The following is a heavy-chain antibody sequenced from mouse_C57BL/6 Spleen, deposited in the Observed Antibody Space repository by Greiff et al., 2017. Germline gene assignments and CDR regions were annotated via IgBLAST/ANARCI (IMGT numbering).Heavy chain of an antibody. J-gene: IGHJ2*01. CDR3: ARYREGYYFDY. CDR1: GYTFTSYW. CDR2: IHPNSGST. V-gene: IGHV1-64*01. Sequence: VQLQQSGAELVKPGASVKLSCKASGYTFTSYWMHWVKQRPGQGLEWIGMIHPNSGSTNYNEKFKSKATLTVDKSSSTAYMQLSSLTSEDSAVYYCARYREGYYFDYWGQGTTLTVSS.